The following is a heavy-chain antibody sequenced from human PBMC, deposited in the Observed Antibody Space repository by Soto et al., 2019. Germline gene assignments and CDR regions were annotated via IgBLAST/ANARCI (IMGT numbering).Heavy chain of an antibody. Sequence: QVQLQESGPGLVKPSQTLSLTCTVSGGSISSGGYYWSWIRQHPGKGLEWIGYIYYSGSTYYNPSPNSRVTISVDASKNQSSLKLSSVTAADTAVYYCGFGRLHSPVFDSWGEGKMVTVSS. CDR1: GGSISSGGYY. D-gene: IGHD3-10*01. J-gene: IGHJ3*02. CDR2: IYYSGST. V-gene: IGHV4-31*03. CDR3: GFGRLHSPVFDS.